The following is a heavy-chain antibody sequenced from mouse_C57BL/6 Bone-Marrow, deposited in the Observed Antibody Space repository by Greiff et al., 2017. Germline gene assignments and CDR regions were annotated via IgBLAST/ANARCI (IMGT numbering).Heavy chain of an antibody. CDR3: ASGASYAY. J-gene: IGHJ3*01. Sequence: VQLQQSGAELARPGASVKLSCKASGYTFTSYGISWVKQRTGQGLEWIGEIYPRSGNTYYNEKFKGKATLTADKSSSTAYMELRSLTSEDSAVYFCASGASYAYWGQGTLVTVSA. V-gene: IGHV1-81*01. CDR2: IYPRSGNT. CDR1: GYTFTSYG.